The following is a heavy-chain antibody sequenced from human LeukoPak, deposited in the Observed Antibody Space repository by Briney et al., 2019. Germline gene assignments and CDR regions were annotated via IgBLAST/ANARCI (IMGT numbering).Heavy chain of an antibody. CDR3: ASMGRDGYRYWYFDL. D-gene: IGHD5-24*01. CDR1: GGSISSYY. CDR2: IYTSGST. Sequence: SETLSLTCTVSGGSISSYYWSWIRQPPGKGLEWIGYIYTSGSTNYNPSLKSRVTISVDTSKNQFSLKLSSVTAADTAAYYCASMGRDGYRYWYFDLWGRGTLVTVSS. V-gene: IGHV4-4*09. J-gene: IGHJ2*01.